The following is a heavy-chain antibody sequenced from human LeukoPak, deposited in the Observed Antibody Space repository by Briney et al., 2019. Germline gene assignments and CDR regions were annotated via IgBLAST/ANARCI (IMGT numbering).Heavy chain of an antibody. Sequence: ASVKVSCKASGYTFTSYAMHWVRQAPGQRLEWMGWINAGNGNTKYSQKFQGRVTMTRDTSISTAYMELSRLRSDDTAAYYCARPREGGYCSSTSCYSWDYWGQGTLATVSS. J-gene: IGHJ4*02. CDR2: INAGNGNT. CDR1: GYTFTSYA. CDR3: ARPREGGYCSSTSCYSWDY. D-gene: IGHD2-2*02. V-gene: IGHV1-3*01.